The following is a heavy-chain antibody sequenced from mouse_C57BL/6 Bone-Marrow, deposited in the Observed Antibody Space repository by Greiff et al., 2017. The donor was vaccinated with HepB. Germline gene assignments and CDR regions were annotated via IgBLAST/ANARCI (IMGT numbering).Heavy chain of an antibody. Sequence: EVKLMESGGGLVQPGGSMKLSCVASGFTFSNYWMNWVRQSPEKGLEWVAQIRLKSDNYATHYAESVKGRFTISRDDSKSSVYLQKNNLRAEDTGIYYCTHSYGSPMDYWGQGTSVTVSS. CDR1: GFTFSNYW. J-gene: IGHJ4*01. D-gene: IGHD1-1*01. V-gene: IGHV6-3*01. CDR3: THSYGSPMDY. CDR2: IRLKSDNYAT.